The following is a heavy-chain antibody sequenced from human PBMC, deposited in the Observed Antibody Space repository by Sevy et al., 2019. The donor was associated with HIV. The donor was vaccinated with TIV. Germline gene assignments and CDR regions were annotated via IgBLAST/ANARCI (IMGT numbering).Heavy chain of an antibody. Sequence: GGSLRLSCAASGFTFSNFEMNWVRQAPGKGLEWISYITSSGSTIYYADSVQGRFTISRDNAKNSLFLQMNSLRAEDTAVYYCARATYYYDSSGPHYFDYWGQGTLVTVSS. J-gene: IGHJ4*02. CDR2: ITSSGSTI. V-gene: IGHV3-48*03. CDR3: ARATYYYDSSGPHYFDY. CDR1: GFTFSNFE. D-gene: IGHD3-22*01.